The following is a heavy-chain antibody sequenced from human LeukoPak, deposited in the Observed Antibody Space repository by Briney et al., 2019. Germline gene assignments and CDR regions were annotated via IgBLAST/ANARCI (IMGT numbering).Heavy chain of an antibody. CDR1: GGSFSGYY. CDR2: INHSGST. Sequence: PSETLSLTCAVYGGSFSGYYWSWIRQPPGKGLEWIGEINHSGSTYYNPSLKSRVTISVDTSKNQFSLKLSSVTAADTAVYYCATLPGSERGYSGYEGVDYWGQGTLVTVSS. J-gene: IGHJ4*02. V-gene: IGHV4-34*01. CDR3: ATLPGSERGYSGYEGVDY. D-gene: IGHD5-12*01.